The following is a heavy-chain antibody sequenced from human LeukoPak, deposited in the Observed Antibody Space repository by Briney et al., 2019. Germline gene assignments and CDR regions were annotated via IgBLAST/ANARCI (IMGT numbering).Heavy chain of an antibody. CDR1: GFTFSSYS. J-gene: IGHJ4*02. CDR3: ARGRRTGDRGYYFDY. CDR2: ISRNSGYI. D-gene: IGHD7-27*01. Sequence: GGSLRLSCAASGFTFSSYSMTWVRQSPGKGLEWVSSISRNSGYIYYTDSMKGRLTISRDNANNSLYLQTNNLRAEDTAMYYCARGRRTGDRGYYFDYWGQGTLVTVSS. V-gene: IGHV3-21*01.